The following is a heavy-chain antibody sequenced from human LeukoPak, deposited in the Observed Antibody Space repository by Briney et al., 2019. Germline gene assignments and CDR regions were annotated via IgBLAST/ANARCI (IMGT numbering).Heavy chain of an antibody. Sequence: GGSLRLSCAASGFTFSSYAMSWVRQAPGKGLEWVSAISGSGGSTYYADSVKGRFTISRDNSKNTLYLQMNSLRAEDTAIYYCAKFHVNFSSGWLRSFDYWGQGTLVTVSS. CDR3: AKFHVNFSSGWLRSFDY. CDR2: ISGSGGST. J-gene: IGHJ4*02. CDR1: GFTFSSYA. V-gene: IGHV3-23*01. D-gene: IGHD6-19*01.